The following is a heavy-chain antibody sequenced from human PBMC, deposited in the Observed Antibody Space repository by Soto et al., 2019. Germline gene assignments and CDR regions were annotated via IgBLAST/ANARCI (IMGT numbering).Heavy chain of an antibody. V-gene: IGHV3-23*01. CDR2: ISGSGGST. CDR1: GFTFSSYA. Sequence: PGGSLRLSCAASGFTFSSYAMSWVRQAPGKGLEWVSAISGSGGSTYYADSVKGRFTISRDNSKNTLYLQMNSLRAEDTAVYYCAKEGPLGYGSGSYYNPGDWFDPWGQGTLVTVSS. CDR3: AKEGPLGYGSGSYYNPGDWFDP. D-gene: IGHD3-10*01. J-gene: IGHJ5*02.